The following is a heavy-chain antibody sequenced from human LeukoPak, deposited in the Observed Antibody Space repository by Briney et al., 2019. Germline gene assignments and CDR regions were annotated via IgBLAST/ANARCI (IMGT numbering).Heavy chain of an antibody. CDR1: GYTFTSYD. D-gene: IGHD6-19*01. Sequence: ASVKVSCKASGYTFTSYDINWVRQAIGQGLEWMGWMNPNSGNTGYAQKFQGRVTITRNTSISTAYMELSSLRSEDTAVYCCARGLRQWLGIDYWGQGTLVTVSS. CDR3: ARGLRQWLGIDY. CDR2: MNPNSGNT. J-gene: IGHJ4*02. V-gene: IGHV1-8*03.